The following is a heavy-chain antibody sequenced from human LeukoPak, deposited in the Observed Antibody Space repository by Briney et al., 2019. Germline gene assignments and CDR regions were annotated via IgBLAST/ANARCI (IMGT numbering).Heavy chain of an antibody. V-gene: IGHV1-2*02. CDR3: ARSRSLGDAFDI. CDR1: GYTFTGYY. Sequence: VASVTVSCKASGYTFTGYYMHWVRQAPGQGLEWMGWINPNSGGTNYAQKFQGRVTMTRDTSISTAYMELSRLRSDDTAVYYCARSRSLGDAFDIWGQGTMVTVSS. J-gene: IGHJ3*02. CDR2: INPNSGGT.